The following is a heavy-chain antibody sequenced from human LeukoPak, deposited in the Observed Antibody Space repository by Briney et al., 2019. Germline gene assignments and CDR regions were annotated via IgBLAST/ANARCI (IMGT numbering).Heavy chain of an antibody. D-gene: IGHD3-22*01. J-gene: IGHJ4*02. V-gene: IGHV3-11*01. CDR1: GFTFSDYY. CDR3: ARDYYDSSGYYPALDY. CDR2: ISSSGSII. Sequence: PGGSLRLSCAASGFTFSDYYMCWIRQAPGKGLEWVSYISSSGSIIYYADSVKGRFTISRDNAKNSLYLQMNSLRAEDTAVYYCARDYYDSSGYYPALDYWGQGTLVTVSS.